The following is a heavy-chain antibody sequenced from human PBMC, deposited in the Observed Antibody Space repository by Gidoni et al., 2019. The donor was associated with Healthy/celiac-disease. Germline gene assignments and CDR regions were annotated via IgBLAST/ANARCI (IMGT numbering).Heavy chain of an antibody. CDR2: ISYDGSNK. CDR3: AKHPTYYGDPYYYGMDV. D-gene: IGHD4-17*01. V-gene: IGHV3-30*18. Sequence: QVQLVESGGGVVQPGRSLRLSCAASGFTFSSYGMHWVRQAPGKGLEWVAVISYDGSNKYYADSVKGRFTISRDNSKNTLYLQINSLRGEDTAVYYCAKHPTYYGDPYYYGMDVWGQGTTVTVSS. J-gene: IGHJ6*02. CDR1: GFTFSSYG.